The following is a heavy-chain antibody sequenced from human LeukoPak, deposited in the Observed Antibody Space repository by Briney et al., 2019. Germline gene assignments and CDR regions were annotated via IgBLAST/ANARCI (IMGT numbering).Heavy chain of an antibody. CDR3: ARVSYQLLVYYYYMDV. D-gene: IGHD2-2*01. Sequence: SGGSLRLSCAASGFTFSDYYMSWIRQAPGKGLEWVSYISSSGSTIYYADSVKGRFTISRDNAKNSLYLQMNSLRAEDTAVYYCARVSYQLLVYYYYMDVWGKGTTVTVSS. CDR1: GFTFSDYY. J-gene: IGHJ6*03. CDR2: ISSSGSTI. V-gene: IGHV3-11*01.